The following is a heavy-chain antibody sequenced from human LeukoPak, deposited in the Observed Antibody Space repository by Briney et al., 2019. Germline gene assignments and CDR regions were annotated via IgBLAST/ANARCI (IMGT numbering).Heavy chain of an antibody. CDR3: AREARGSGRDFDY. V-gene: IGHV3-11*01. Sequence: PGGSLRLSCAASGFSFSDFYMSWIRQAPGMGLEWISYIGTRSNPIYYADSVKGRFTISRDDAKNSLYLQMNSLRDEDTAVSFCAREARGSGRDFDYWGQGILVTVSS. D-gene: IGHD1-26*01. CDR2: IGTRSNPI. J-gene: IGHJ4*02. CDR1: GFSFSDFY.